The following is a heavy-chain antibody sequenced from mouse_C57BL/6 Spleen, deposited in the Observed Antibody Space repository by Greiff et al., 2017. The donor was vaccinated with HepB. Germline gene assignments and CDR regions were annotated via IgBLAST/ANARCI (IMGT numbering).Heavy chain of an antibody. CDR1: GYTFTSYG. CDR3: ARSSMVTTGDWYFDV. D-gene: IGHD2-2*01. J-gene: IGHJ1*03. V-gene: IGHV1-81*01. Sequence: QVHVKQSGAELARPGASVKLSCKASGYTFTSYGISWVKQRTGQGLEWIGEIYPRSGNTYYNEKFKGKATLTADKSSSTAYMELRSLTSEDSAVYFCARSSMVTTGDWYFDVWGTGTTVTVSS. CDR2: IYPRSGNT.